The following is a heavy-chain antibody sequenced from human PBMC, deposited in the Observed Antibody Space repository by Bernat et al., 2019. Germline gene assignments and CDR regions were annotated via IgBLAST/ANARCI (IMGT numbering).Heavy chain of an antibody. CDR2: NYYSGST. CDR3: AGTIAVAADYYYGMDV. CDR1: GGSISSYY. V-gene: IGHV4-59*01. J-gene: IGHJ6*02. Sequence: QVQLQESGPGLVKPSETLSLTCTVSGGSISSYYWSWIRQPPGKGLEGIGYNYYSGSTNYNPSLKSRVTISVDTSKNQFSLKLSSVTAADTAVYYCAGTIAVAADYYYGMDVWGQGTTVTVSS. D-gene: IGHD6-19*01.